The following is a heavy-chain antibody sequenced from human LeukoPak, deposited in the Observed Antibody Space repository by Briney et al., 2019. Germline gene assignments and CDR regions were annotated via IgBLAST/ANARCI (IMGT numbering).Heavy chain of an antibody. CDR3: ARGPGKYCTNGVCYSDY. Sequence: GGSLRLSCAASGFTFSSYAMHWVRQAPGKGLEWVAVISYDGGNKYYADSVKGRFTISRDNSKNTLYLQMNSLRAEDTAVYYCARGPGKYCTNGVCYSDYWGQGTLVTVSS. D-gene: IGHD2-8*01. CDR2: ISYDGGNK. J-gene: IGHJ4*02. CDR1: GFTFSSYA. V-gene: IGHV3-30*01.